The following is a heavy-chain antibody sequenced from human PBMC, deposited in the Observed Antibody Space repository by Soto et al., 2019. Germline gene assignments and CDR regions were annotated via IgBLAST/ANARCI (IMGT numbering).Heavy chain of an antibody. D-gene: IGHD3-3*01. CDR2: INPNSGGT. CDR3: ARALQPYYDFWSGYFDY. V-gene: IGHV1-2*02. CDR1: GYTFTGYY. Sequence: ASVKVSCKASGYTFTGYYMHWVRQAPGQGLEWMGWINPNSGGTNYAQKFQGRVTMTRDTSISTAYMELSRLRSDDTAVYYCARALQPYYDFWSGYFDYWGQGTLVTV. J-gene: IGHJ4*02.